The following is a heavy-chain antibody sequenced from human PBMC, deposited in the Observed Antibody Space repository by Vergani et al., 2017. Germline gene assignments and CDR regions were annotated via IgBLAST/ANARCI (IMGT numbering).Heavy chain of an antibody. CDR2: VFHSGSA. D-gene: IGHD6-25*01. V-gene: IGHV4-38-2*01. Sequence: QVQLLESGPGLLKPSETLSLTCSVSGYSISRGYYWGWIRQPPGKGLEWIATVFHSGSAYYNPSLRRRVTISVETSKNQFSLRLTTLTAADTAVYYCARVDTQVPATSHFYYMDVWGKGTTVTVSS. J-gene: IGHJ6*03. CDR1: GYSISRGYY. CDR3: ARVDTQVPATSHFYYMDV.